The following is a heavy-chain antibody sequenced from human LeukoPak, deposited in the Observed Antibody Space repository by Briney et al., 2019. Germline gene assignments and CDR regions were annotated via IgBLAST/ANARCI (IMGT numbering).Heavy chain of an antibody. CDR2: FDPEDGET. Sequence: ASLKVSCKVSGYTLTELSMHWVRQAPGKGLEWMGGFDPEDGETIYAQKFQGRVTMTEDTSTDTAYMELSSLRSEDTAVYYCATDGGGLTPLDYWGQGTLVTVSS. V-gene: IGHV1-24*01. D-gene: IGHD3-16*01. CDR1: GYTLTELS. J-gene: IGHJ4*02. CDR3: ATDGGGLTPLDY.